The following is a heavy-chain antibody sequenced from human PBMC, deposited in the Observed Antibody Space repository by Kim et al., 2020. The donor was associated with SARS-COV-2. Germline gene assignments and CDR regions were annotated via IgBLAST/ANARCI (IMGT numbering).Heavy chain of an antibody. D-gene: IGHD4-17*01. CDR1: GYTFAGHY. V-gene: IGHV1-2*06. CDR2: IHPNTGDT. CDR3: ALDYGATFGYFDY. J-gene: IGHJ4*02. Sequence: ASVKVSCKGSGYTFAGHYIHWVRRAPGQGLEWLGRIHPNTGDTDYTQKFQGRVTMTRDTSLNTAYMELSRLTSDDTAMYYCALDYGATFGYFDYWGQGIL.